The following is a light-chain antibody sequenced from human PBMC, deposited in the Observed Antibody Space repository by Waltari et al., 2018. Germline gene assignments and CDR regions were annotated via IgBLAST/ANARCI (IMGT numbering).Light chain of an antibody. J-gene: IGLJ1*01. CDR2: EVS. CDR1: NSDLGSYNL. CDR3: CSYAGGGTFV. Sequence: QSALTQPASVSGSPGQSITISCTGTNSDLGSYNLVSWYQQHPGKAPKFMIYEVSKRPCGVSYRFSGSKSGNTASLTISEIQAEDEADYYCCSYAGGGTFVFGTGTKVTVL. V-gene: IGLV2-23*02.